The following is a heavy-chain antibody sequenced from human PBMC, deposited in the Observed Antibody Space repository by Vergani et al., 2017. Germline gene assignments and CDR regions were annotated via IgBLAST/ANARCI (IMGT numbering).Heavy chain of an antibody. D-gene: IGHD3-16*01. V-gene: IGHV3-33*05. CDR2: ISYDGSKT. Sequence: QVQLVESGGGVVQPGTSLRLSCEASGFKFSQFGMHWVRQGPGKGLEWVAFISYDGSKTQYADSEKGRVTISRDNSKNTVGLEMSSLRVDDTATYYCARDVWDCSGISCFLRAGEFYYMDVWGK. J-gene: IGHJ6*03. CDR1: GFKFSQFG. CDR3: ARDVWDCSGISCFLRAGEFYYMDV.